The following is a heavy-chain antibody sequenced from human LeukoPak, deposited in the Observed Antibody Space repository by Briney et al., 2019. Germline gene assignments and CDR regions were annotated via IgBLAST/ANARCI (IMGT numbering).Heavy chain of an antibody. CDR3: TREYGSGSYYADY. V-gene: IGHV4-59*01. CDR1: GVSISSYY. D-gene: IGHD3-10*01. CDR2: IYYSGST. J-gene: IGHJ4*02. Sequence: SETLSLTCTVSGVSISSYYWSWIRQPPGKGLEWIGYIYYSGSTNYNPSLKSRVTISVDTSKNQFSLKLSSVTAADTAVYYCTREYGSGSYYADYWGQGTLVTVSS.